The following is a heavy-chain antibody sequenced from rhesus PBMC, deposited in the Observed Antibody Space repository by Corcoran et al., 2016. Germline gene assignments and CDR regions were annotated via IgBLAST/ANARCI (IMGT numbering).Heavy chain of an antibody. CDR3: VRTRIAAGPVDY. D-gene: IGHD6-13*01. Sequence: QLQLQESGPGLVKPSETLSVTCAVSGGSISSSYWSWIRQAPGKGLGWIGYIYGSGVSTNYTPSLKRRVTLSVDTSKNQFSLKLSAVTAADTAVYYCVRTRIAAGPVDYWGQGVLVTVSS. CDR1: GGSISSSY. V-gene: IGHV4-169*01. CDR2: IYGSGVST. J-gene: IGHJ4*01.